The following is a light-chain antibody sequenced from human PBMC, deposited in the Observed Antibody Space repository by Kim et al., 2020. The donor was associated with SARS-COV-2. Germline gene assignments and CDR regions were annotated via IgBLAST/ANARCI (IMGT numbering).Light chain of an antibody. CDR3: QQYNIWPPVT. CDR1: QSVSSN. Sequence: EIVMTQSPATLSVSPGERATLSCRASQSVSSNLAWYQQKPGQAPRLLIYGASTRETGIPARFSGSGSGTEFTLTISSLQSEDFAVYYCQQYNIWPPVTFGQWTRLEIK. J-gene: IGKJ5*01. CDR2: GAS. V-gene: IGKV3-15*01.